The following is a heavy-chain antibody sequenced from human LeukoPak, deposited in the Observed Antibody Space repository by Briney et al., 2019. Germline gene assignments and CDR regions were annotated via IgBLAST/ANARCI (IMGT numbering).Heavy chain of an antibody. V-gene: IGHV1-2*02. CDR2: ISPNNGDT. CDR3: ARDHGAPAAPDY. J-gene: IGHJ4*02. Sequence: ASVKVSCKASGYTFTNYFIHWVRQAPGQGIEWMGWISPNNGDTRSAQKFQGRVTMTTDTSITTAYMELSSLRSDDTAVYYCARDHGAPAAPDYWGLGTLVTVSS. D-gene: IGHD4-17*01. CDR1: GYTFTNYF.